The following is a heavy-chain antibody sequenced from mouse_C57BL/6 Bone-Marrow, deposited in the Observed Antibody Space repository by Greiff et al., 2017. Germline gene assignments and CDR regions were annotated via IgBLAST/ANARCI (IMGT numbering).Heavy chain of an antibody. J-gene: IGHJ2*01. CDR2: IDPEDGDT. Sequence: VQLQQSGAELVRPGASVKLSCTASGFNIKDYYMHWVKQRPEQGLEWIGRIDPEDGDTEYAPKFQGKATMTADTSSNTAYLQLSSPTSEDTAVYYCTTFIYYYGSSFLYFDYWGQGTTLTVSS. CDR3: TTFIYYYGSSFLYFDY. D-gene: IGHD1-1*01. V-gene: IGHV14-1*01. CDR1: GFNIKDYY.